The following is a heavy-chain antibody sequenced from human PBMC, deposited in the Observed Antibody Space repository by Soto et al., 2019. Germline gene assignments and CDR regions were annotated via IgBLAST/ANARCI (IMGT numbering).Heavy chain of an antibody. D-gene: IGHD1-1*01. CDR1: GFICSSYD. V-gene: IGHV3-23*01. CDR3: AKATATSGGAFEI. Sequence: GGSLRLSCAVSGFICSSYDMSWVRQAPGKGLEWVSTILVGGSTHYEDSVKGRFTISRDTSKNTVYLQMNSLTAGDTAFYYCAKATATSGGAFEIYGQGTMVTVS. J-gene: IGHJ3*02. CDR2: ILVGGST.